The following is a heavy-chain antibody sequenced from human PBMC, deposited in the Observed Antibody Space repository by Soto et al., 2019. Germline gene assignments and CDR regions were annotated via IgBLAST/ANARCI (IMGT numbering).Heavy chain of an antibody. Sequence: SETLSLTCAVYDDSFSNYYWSWIRQPPGKGLEWIGEINHSGRTNYNPSLKSRVTISVDISKSQFSLRLTSVTAADTAVYYCARYNAASGTYYFDFWGQGALVTVSS. J-gene: IGHJ4*02. CDR1: DDSFSNYY. CDR3: ARYNAASGTYYFDF. CDR2: INHSGRT. V-gene: IGHV4-34*01. D-gene: IGHD6-13*01.